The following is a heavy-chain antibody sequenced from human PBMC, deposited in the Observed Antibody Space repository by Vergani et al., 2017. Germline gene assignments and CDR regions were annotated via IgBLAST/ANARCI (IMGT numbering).Heavy chain of an antibody. CDR3: AGGGEYYDSSGYYWCDYYYGMDV. CDR2: ILPILGIA. V-gene: IGHV1-69*04. CDR1: RGTFSSYA. J-gene: IGHJ6*02. D-gene: IGHD3-22*01. Sequence: QVQLVQSGAEVKKPGSSVKVPCKASRGTFSSYAISWVRQAPGQGLEWMGRILPILGIANYAQKFQGRVPITWEKSTSTAYMGRSSLRSEDTAVYYCAGGGEYYDSSGYYWCDYYYGMDVGGQGTTVSV.